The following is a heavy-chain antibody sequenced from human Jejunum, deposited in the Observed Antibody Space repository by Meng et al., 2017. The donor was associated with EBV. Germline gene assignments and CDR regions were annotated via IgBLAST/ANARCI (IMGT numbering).Heavy chain of an antibody. CDR3: TTDLGLYASC. CDR1: GITFSNAW. Sequence: EVQLXXXXXGLVXPXXXLRLXCAASGITFSNAWMSWVREAPGKGLEWVGRIKSKTDGGTADYAAPVKGRFTISRDDSKNTLYLQMNSLKTEDTAVYYCTTDLGLYASCWGQGTLVTVSS. CDR2: IKSKTDGGTA. J-gene: IGHJ4*02. V-gene: IGHV3-15*01. D-gene: IGHD2-2*02.